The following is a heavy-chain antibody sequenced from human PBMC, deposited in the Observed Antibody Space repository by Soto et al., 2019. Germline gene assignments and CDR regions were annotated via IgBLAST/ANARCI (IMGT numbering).Heavy chain of an antibody. CDR2: ISSTTNYI. CDR1: GFTFTRYS. Sequence: GGSLRLSCAASGFTFTRYSMNWVRQAPGKGLEWVSSISSTTNYIYYGDSMKGRFTISGDNAKNSLYLEMNSLRAEDTAVYYCARESEDLTSNFDYWGQGTLVTVSS. CDR3: ARESEDLTSNFDY. J-gene: IGHJ4*02. V-gene: IGHV3-21*06.